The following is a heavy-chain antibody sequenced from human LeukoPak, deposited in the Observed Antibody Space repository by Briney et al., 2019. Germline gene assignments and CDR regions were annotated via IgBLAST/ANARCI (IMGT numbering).Heavy chain of an antibody. V-gene: IGHV3-23*01. CDR3: AKDHGR. CDR1: GFXFSSYA. D-gene: IGHD1-26*01. Sequence: GGSLRLSCAAAGFXFSSYAISWVRQAPGKGLEWVSAISGGGDSTYYADSVKGRFTISRDNSKSTLYLQMNSLRAEDTAVYYCAKDHGRWGQGTLVTVSS. J-gene: IGHJ4*02. CDR2: ISGGGDST.